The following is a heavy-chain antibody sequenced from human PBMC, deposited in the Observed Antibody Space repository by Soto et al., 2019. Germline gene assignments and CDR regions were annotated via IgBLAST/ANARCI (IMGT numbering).Heavy chain of an antibody. CDR1: GFTFSSYS. CDR3: ARDNDILTGYYPLDY. V-gene: IGHV3-21*01. CDR2: ISSSSSYI. J-gene: IGHJ4*02. D-gene: IGHD3-9*01. Sequence: ESGGGLVKPGGSLRLSCAASGFTFSSYSMNWVRQAPGKGLEWVSSISSSSSYIYYADSVKGRFTISRDNAKNSLYLQMNSLRAEDTAVYYCARDNDILTGYYPLDYWGQGTLVTVSS.